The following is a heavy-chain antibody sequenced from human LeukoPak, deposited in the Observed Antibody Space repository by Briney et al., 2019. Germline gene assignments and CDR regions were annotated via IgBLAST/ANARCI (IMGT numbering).Heavy chain of an antibody. Sequence: GASVKVSCKASGYTFTSYYLYWVRQAPGQGLEWMGIINPSGGSTNYAQKFQGRVTMTRDTSISTAYMELSRLRSDDTAVYYCARLYYDILTGYQNKSPFDYWGQGTLVTVSS. J-gene: IGHJ4*02. D-gene: IGHD3-9*01. CDR1: GYTFTSYY. CDR2: INPSGGST. V-gene: IGHV1-46*01. CDR3: ARLYYDILTGYQNKSPFDY.